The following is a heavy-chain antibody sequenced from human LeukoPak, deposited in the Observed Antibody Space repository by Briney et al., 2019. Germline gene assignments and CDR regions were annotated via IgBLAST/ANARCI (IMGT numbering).Heavy chain of an antibody. CDR3: ASLRRGELYSLGY. V-gene: IGHV4-34*01. CDR1: GGSFSGYY. J-gene: IGHJ4*02. CDR2: INHSGST. D-gene: IGHD3-16*01. Sequence: SETLSLTCAVYGGSFSGYYWSWIRQPPGKGLEWIGEINHSGSTNYNPSLKSRVTISVDTSKNQFSLKLSSVTAADTPVYYCASLRRGELYSLGYWGQGTLVTVSS.